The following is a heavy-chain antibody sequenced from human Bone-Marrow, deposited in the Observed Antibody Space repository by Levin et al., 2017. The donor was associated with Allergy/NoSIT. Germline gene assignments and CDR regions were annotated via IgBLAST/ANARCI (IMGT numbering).Heavy chain of an antibody. J-gene: IGHJ4*02. D-gene: IGHD2-21*01. CDR3: ARVAYCGGGACATYYFDN. V-gene: IGHV1-2*06. Sequence: GESLKISCRASGYIFSVYYMDWVRQAPGQGLEWMGRVNFHNGAPKYAHKFQGRVSMTRDTSTSTAYMELSGLRSDDTAVYYCARVAYCGGGACATYYFDNWGQGTLVTVSS. CDR2: VNFHNGAP. CDR1: GYIFSVYY.